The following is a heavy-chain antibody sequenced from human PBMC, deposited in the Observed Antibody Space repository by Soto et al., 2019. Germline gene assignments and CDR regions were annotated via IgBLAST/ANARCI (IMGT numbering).Heavy chain of an antibody. D-gene: IGHD7-27*01. CDR1: GGSISSGGYY. CDR2: IYYSGST. Sequence: QVQLQESGPGLVKPSQTLSLTCTVSGGSISSGGYYWSWIRQHPGKGLEWIGYIYYSGSTYYNPSLKSRVTLSVDTSKTQFSLKLSSVTAADTAVYYCARIGRRANSLRLTLSWYFDLWGRGTPVTVSS. V-gene: IGHV4-31*03. J-gene: IGHJ2*01. CDR3: ARIGRRANSLRLTLSWYFDL.